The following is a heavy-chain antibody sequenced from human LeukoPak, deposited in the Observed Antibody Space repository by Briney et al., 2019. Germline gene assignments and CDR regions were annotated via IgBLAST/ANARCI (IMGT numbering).Heavy chain of an antibody. CDR3: ARWGATYYYYYGMDV. D-gene: IGHD1-26*01. CDR1: GYTFTSYA. V-gene: IGHV1-3*01. J-gene: IGHJ6*02. Sequence: ASVKVSCKASGYTFTSYAMHWVRQAPRQRLEWMGWINAGNGNTKYSQKFQGRVTITRDTSASTAYMELSSLRSEDTAVYYCARWGATYYYYYGMDVWGQGTTVTVSS. CDR2: INAGNGNT.